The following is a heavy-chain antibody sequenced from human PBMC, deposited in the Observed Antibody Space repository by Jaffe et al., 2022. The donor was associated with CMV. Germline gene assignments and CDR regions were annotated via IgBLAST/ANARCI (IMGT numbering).Heavy chain of an antibody. D-gene: IGHD4-17*01. CDR3: ARAPYGDYYYYMDV. CDR2: IYYSGST. V-gene: IGHV4-59*01. J-gene: IGHJ6*03. CDR1: GGSISSYY. Sequence: QVQLQESGPGLVKPSETLSLTCTVSGGSISSYYWSWIRQPPGKGLEWIGYIYYSGSTNYNPSLKSRVTISVDTSKNQFSLKLSSVTAADTAVYYCARAPYGDYYYYMDVWGKGTTVTVSS.